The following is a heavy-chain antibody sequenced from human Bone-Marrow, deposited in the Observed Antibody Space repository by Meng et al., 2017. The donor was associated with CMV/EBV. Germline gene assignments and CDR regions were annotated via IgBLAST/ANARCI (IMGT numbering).Heavy chain of an antibody. Sequence: GESLKISCATSGFTFSSYAMHWVRQAPGKGLEWVAVISYDGSNKYYADSVKGRFTISRDNSKNTLYLQMNSLRAEDTAVYYCAREEENTAMVTGAFDIWGQGTRVTVSS. CDR3: AREEENTAMVTGAFDI. CDR2: ISYDGSNK. V-gene: IGHV3-30-3*01. D-gene: IGHD5-18*01. CDR1: GFTFSSYA. J-gene: IGHJ3*02.